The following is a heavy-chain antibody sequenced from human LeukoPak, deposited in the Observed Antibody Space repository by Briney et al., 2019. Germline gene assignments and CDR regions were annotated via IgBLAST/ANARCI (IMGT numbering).Heavy chain of an antibody. Sequence: SESLSLTCAVYGGSFSGYYWSWIRQPLGQGLERIGEINHSGSTNYNPPLKSRVTISVDTSKNQFSLKLSSVTAADTAVYYCARGRRGASTARPMNFQHWGQGTQVTVSS. J-gene: IGHJ1*01. CDR2: INHSGST. V-gene: IGHV4-34*01. CDR3: ARGRRGASTARPMNFQH. D-gene: IGHD6-6*01. CDR1: GGSFSGYY.